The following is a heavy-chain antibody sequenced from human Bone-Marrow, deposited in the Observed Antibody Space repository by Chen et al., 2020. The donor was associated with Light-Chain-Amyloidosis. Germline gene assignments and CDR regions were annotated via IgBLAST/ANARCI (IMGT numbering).Heavy chain of an antibody. D-gene: IGHD1-26*01. CDR2: VFYTGAA. Sequence: QVQLQESGPGLVKSSETLSLACTVSGVSVRSHYWNWIRQPPGKSLEWIGYVFYTGAAKYKPSLNSRVTMSVDTSTNQFSLKVTSLTAADTAVYYCARWEESLKVFGIWGQGTMVTVSS. V-gene: IGHV4-59*02. CDR1: GVSVRSHY. CDR3: ARWEESLKVFGI. J-gene: IGHJ3*02.